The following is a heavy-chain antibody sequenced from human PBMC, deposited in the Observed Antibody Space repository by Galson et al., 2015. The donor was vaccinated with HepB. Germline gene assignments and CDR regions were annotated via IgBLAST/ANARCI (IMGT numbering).Heavy chain of an antibody. Sequence: SVKVSCKVSGYTLTELSMHWVRQAPGKGLEWMGGFDPEDGETIYAQKFQGRVTMTEDTSTDTAYMELSSLRSEDTAVYYCATATGYSSEDNWFDPWGQGTLVTVSS. J-gene: IGHJ5*02. D-gene: IGHD6-19*01. CDR2: FDPEDGET. CDR1: GYTLTELS. CDR3: ATATGYSSEDNWFDP. V-gene: IGHV1-24*01.